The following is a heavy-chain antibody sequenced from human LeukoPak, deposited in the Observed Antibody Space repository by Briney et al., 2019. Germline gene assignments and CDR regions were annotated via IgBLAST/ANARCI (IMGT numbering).Heavy chain of an antibody. D-gene: IGHD1-26*01. J-gene: IGHJ4*02. V-gene: IGHV4-4*02. Sequence: SGTLSLTCTVSGDSINSLDLWSWVRQPPGKGLEWIGEMYLSGTTHSNPSVKSRVTISIDKSKNQFLLNLSSVTAADTAVYYCAGLVGRYSSGLYYYYFDYWGQGTLVTVSS. CDR1: GDSINSLDL. CDR2: MYLSGTT. CDR3: AGLVGRYSSGLYYYYFDY.